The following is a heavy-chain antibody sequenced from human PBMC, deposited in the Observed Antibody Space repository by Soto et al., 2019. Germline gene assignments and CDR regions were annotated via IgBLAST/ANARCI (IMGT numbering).Heavy chain of an antibody. Sequence: GGSLRLSCAASGFTFSSYAMSWVRQAPGKGLEWVSAISGSGGSTYYADSVKGRFTISRDNSKNTLYLQMNSLRAEDTAVYYCAKENARGYSGYDRTYYYYYGMDVWGQGTTVTVSS. J-gene: IGHJ6*02. CDR1: GFTFSSYA. V-gene: IGHV3-23*01. D-gene: IGHD5-12*01. CDR2: ISGSGGST. CDR3: AKENARGYSGYDRTYYYYYGMDV.